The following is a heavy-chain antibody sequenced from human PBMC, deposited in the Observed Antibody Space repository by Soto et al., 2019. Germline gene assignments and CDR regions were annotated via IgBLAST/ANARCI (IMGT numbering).Heavy chain of an antibody. CDR1: GFTFDDYG. CDR2: INWNGGST. J-gene: IGHJ6*02. D-gene: IGHD1-1*01. Sequence: PGGSLRLSCAASGFTFDDYGMSWVRQAPGKGLEWVSGINWNGGSTGYADSVKGRFTIPRDNAKTSLYLQMNSLRAEDTAVYYFARDGETGTGPYYYYVMDVWGQGTTVTVSS. V-gene: IGHV3-20*04. CDR3: ARDGETGTGPYYYYVMDV.